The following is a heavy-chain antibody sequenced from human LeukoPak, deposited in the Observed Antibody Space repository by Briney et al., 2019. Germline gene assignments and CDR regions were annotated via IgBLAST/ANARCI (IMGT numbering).Heavy chain of an antibody. CDR2: ISYDGSNK. J-gene: IGHJ4*02. CDR3: AKWSGYYFDY. Sequence: GGSLRPSCAASGFTFSSYGMHWVRQAPGKGLEWVAVISYDGSNKYYADSVKGRFTISRDNSKNTLYLQMNSLRAEDTAAYYCAKWSGYYFDYWGQGTLVTVSS. CDR1: GFTFSSYG. D-gene: IGHD3-3*01. V-gene: IGHV3-30*18.